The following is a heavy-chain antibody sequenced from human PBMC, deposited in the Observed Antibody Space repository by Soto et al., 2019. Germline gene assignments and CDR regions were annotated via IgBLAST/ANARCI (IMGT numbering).Heavy chain of an antibody. CDR2: ISSSSSYI. D-gene: IGHD1-20*01. V-gene: IGHV3-21*01. J-gene: IGHJ5*02. Sequence: GGSLRLSCAASGFTFSSYSMNWVRQAPGKGLEWVSSISSSSSYIYYADSVKGRFTISRDNAKNSLYLQMNSLRAEDTAVYYCARPQYNWNQNPNGFDPWGQGTLVTVSS. CDR1: GFTFSSYS. CDR3: ARPQYNWNQNPNGFDP.